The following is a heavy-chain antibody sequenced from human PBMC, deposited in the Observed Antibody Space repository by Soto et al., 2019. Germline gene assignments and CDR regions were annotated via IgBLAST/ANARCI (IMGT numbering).Heavy chain of an antibody. CDR3: ARRDGWLFDF. Sequence: QLQLQESGPGLVKPSETLSLTCTVSGSSISSRSYFWSWIRQPPGKGLEWIGTVYLSGTTYYNPFLTSRVTMSVDTPKKQFSLKLSSVTAADTAVYYCARRDGWLFDFWGQGTLVTVSS. D-gene: IGHD6-19*01. CDR1: GSSISSRSYF. J-gene: IGHJ4*02. CDR2: VYLSGTT. V-gene: IGHV4-39*01.